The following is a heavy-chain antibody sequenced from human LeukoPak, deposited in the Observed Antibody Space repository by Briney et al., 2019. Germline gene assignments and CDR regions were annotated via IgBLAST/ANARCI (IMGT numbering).Heavy chain of an antibody. V-gene: IGHV3-74*01. CDR3: ASQLVVGSIDS. D-gene: IGHD2-8*02. Sequence: PGGSLRLSCAASGFTFGHYWMHWVRQAPGKGLEWVSRIEYNGRMTNYADSVKGRFTITRDNAKSTLYLQMNSLRVDDRAVYYCASQLVVGSIDSWGQGTLVTVSS. CDR2: IEYNGRMT. J-gene: IGHJ4*02. CDR1: GFTFGHYW.